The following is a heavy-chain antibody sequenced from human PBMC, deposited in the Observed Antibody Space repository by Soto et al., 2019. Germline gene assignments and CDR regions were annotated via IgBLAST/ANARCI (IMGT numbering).Heavy chain of an antibody. CDR1: GFTFDTYW. D-gene: IGHD2-21*01. CDR2: INSDGTIS. Sequence: GGSLRLSXAASGFTFDTYWMNWARQAPGKGPEWLSGINSDGTISSYADSVKGRFTISRDNARNTLSLQMNSLRADDTAVYYCARLSGDHSAFFSYGMDAWGQGTTVTVSS. V-gene: IGHV3-74*01. J-gene: IGHJ6*02. CDR3: ARLSGDHSAFFSYGMDA.